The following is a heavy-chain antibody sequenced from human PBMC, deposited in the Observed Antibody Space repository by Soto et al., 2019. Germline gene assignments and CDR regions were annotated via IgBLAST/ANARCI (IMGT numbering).Heavy chain of an antibody. CDR2: IIPILGIA. CDR1: GGTFSSYT. V-gene: IGHV1-69*02. Sequence: SVKVSCKASGGTFSSYTISWVRQAPGEGLEWMGRIIPILGIANYAQKFQGRVTITADKSTSTAYMELSSLRSEDTAVYYCARRLVGATGNWFDPWGQGTLVTVSS. CDR3: ARRLVGATGNWFDP. J-gene: IGHJ5*02. D-gene: IGHD1-26*01.